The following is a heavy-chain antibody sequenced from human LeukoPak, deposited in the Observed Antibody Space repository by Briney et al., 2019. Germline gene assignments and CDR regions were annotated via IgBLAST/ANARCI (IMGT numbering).Heavy chain of an antibody. J-gene: IGHJ3*02. V-gene: IGHV3-74*01. CDR2: ISGDGSTP. CDR1: GFTFSIYP. Sequence: GGSLRLSCAASGFTFSIYPMHWVRQAPGKGPEWVSRISGDGSTPHYADSVQGRFTITRDNATITVYLQMNSLRAEDTAVFYCARGASSSFDIWGQGTMVTVS. CDR3: ARGASSSFDI.